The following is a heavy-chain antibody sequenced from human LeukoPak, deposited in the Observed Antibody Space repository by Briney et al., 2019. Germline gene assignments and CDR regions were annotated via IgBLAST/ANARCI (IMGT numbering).Heavy chain of an antibody. J-gene: IGHJ4*02. D-gene: IGHD3-9*01. Sequence: GSLRLSCAASGFPFSDYGMHWVRQAPGKGLEWVAFIQYDGSDKYYVDSVKGRFTISRDNSKNTLYLQMNSLRAEDTAVYYCAKIRGGQGLTGYYYFDYWGQGTLVTVSS. CDR3: AKIRGGQGLTGYYYFDY. CDR1: GFPFSDYG. V-gene: IGHV3-30*02. CDR2: IQYDGSDK.